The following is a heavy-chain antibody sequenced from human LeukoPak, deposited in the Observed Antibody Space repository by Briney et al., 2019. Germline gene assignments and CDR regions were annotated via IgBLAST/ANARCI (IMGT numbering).Heavy chain of an antibody. D-gene: IGHD2-2*01. V-gene: IGHV1-2*02. CDR3: ARVAVVPAARGWFDP. CDR1: GYTFTGYY. Sequence: ASVKVSCKASGYTFTGYYMHWVRQAPGQGLEWMGWIKPNSGGTNYAQKFQGRVTITRDTSISTAYMELSRLRSDDTAVYYCARVAVVPAARGWFDPWGQGTLVTVSS. J-gene: IGHJ5*02. CDR2: IKPNSGGT.